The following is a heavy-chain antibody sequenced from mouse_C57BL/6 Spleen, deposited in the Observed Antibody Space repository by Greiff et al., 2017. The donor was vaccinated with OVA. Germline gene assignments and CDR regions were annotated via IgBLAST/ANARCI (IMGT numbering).Heavy chain of an antibody. D-gene: IGHD2-3*01. CDR3: ASGGDGYYLYYFDY. J-gene: IGHJ2*01. CDR1: GFSSTSYG. Sequence: VQLQQSGPGLVAPSQSLSITCTVSGFSSTSYGVSWVRQPPGKGLEWLGVIWGDGSTNYHSALISRLSISKDNSKSQVFLKLNSLQTDDTATYYCASGGDGYYLYYFDYWGQGTTLTVSS. V-gene: IGHV2-3*01. CDR2: IWGDGST.